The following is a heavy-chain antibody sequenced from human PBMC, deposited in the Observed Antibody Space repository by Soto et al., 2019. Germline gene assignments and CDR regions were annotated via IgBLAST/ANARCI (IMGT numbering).Heavy chain of an antibody. CDR1: GFTFGTYE. CDR2: ISRSGSTI. D-gene: IGHD6-6*01. V-gene: IGHV3-48*03. Sequence: EVQLVESGGGLVQPGGSLRLSCAASGFTFGTYEMNWVRQAPGKGLEWVSYISRSGSTIYYADSVKGRFTISRDKAKNSLYLQLNSLRAEDTAVYYCPRDPSLSSTFYLSYYYGMDVWGQGTTVTVSS. CDR3: PRDPSLSSTFYLSYYYGMDV. J-gene: IGHJ6*02.